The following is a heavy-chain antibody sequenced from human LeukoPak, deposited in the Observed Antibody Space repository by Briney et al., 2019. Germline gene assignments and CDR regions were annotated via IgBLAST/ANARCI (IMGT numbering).Heavy chain of an antibody. CDR1: GGSISSYY. J-gene: IGHJ4*02. V-gene: IGHV4-4*07. D-gene: IGHD3-22*01. Sequence: SETLSLSCTVSGGSISSYYWSWIRQPAGKGLEWIGRIYTSGSTNYNPSLKSRVTMSVDTSKNQFSLKLSSVTAADTAVYYCARDGYYYDSSGYYEKMYYFDYWGQGTLVTVSS. CDR2: IYTSGST. CDR3: ARDGYYYDSSGYYEKMYYFDY.